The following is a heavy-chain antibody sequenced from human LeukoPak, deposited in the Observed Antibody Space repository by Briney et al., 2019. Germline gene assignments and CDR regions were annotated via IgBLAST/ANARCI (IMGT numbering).Heavy chain of an antibody. CDR1: GSSFTNYW. CDR3: VRQSIATTPFDP. J-gene: IGHJ5*02. D-gene: IGHD6-6*01. CDR2: IYPGDSDT. Sequence: GESLQISCKDSGSSFTNYWIGWVRQLPGKGLEWMGMIYPGDSDTRYSPSFQGQVTISADTSISTAYLQWSSLKASDTAMYYCVRQSIATTPFDPWGQGTLVTVSS. V-gene: IGHV5-51*01.